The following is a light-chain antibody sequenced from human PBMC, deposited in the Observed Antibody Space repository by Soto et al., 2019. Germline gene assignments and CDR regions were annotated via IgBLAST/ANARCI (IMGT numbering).Light chain of an antibody. CDR3: QQYGSSRT. CDR1: QSVSSSY. V-gene: IGKV3-20*01. CDR2: GAS. J-gene: IGKJ1*01. Sequence: EIVLTQSPGTLSLSPGERATLSCRASQSVSSSYLAWYQQKPGQAPRLLIYGASSRSTGIPDRFSGSGSGPDFTLTISRLEPEDFAVYYWQQYGSSRTFGQGTKVEI.